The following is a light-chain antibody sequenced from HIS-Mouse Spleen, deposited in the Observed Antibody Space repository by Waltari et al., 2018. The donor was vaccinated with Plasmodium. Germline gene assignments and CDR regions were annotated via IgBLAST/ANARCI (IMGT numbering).Light chain of an antibody. CDR2: WAS. CDR3: QQYYSTPWT. Sequence: DIVMTQSPDSLAVSLGERATINCKSSQSVLYSPNNKNYLAWYQQKPGQPPKLLIYWASTRESGVPDRFSGSGSGTDFTLTISSLQAEDVAVYYCQQYYSTPWTFGQWTKVEIK. J-gene: IGKJ1*01. V-gene: IGKV4-1*01. CDR1: QSVLYSPNNKNY.